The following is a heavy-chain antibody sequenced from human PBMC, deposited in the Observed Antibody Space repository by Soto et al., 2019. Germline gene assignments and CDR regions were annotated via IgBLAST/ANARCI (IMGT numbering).Heavy chain of an antibody. CDR3: ASSYWY. CDR1: GFTFSNYG. CDR2: ILHDGSNE. Sequence: PGGSLRLSCAAPGFTFSNYGMHWVRQAPGKGLEWVALILHDGSNEYYADSVKGRFTISRDNSKNTLYLQMNSLRGDDTAVYYCASSYWYWGQGTLVTVSS. J-gene: IGHJ4*02. D-gene: IGHD2-21*01. V-gene: IGHV3-30*03.